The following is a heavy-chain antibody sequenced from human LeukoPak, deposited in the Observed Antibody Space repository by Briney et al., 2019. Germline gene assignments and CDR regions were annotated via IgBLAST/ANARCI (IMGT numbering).Heavy chain of an antibody. CDR1: GFTFSSYG. D-gene: IGHD6-19*01. V-gene: IGHV3-30*02. J-gene: IGHJ6*03. Sequence: GGSLRLSCAASGFTFSSYGMHWVRQAPGKGLEWVAFIRYDGSNKYYADSVKGRFTISRDNSKNTLYLQMNSLRAEDTAVYYCAKTTTGYSSGWYYYYYMDVWGKGTTVTVSS. CDR3: AKTTTGYSSGWYYYYYMDV. CDR2: IRYDGSNK.